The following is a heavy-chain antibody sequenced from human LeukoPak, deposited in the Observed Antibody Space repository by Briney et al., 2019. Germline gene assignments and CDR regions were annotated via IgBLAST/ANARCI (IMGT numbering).Heavy chain of an antibody. CDR1: GGSISSYY. Sequence: SETLSLTCTVSGGSISSYYWSWIRQPPGKGLEWIGYIYYSGSTYYNPSLKSRVTISVDTSKNQFSLKLSSVTAADTAVYYCASLRPGYSSGWYYYFDYWGQGTLVTVSS. V-gene: IGHV4-59*08. D-gene: IGHD6-19*01. CDR3: ASLRPGYSSGWYYYFDY. J-gene: IGHJ4*02. CDR2: IYYSGST.